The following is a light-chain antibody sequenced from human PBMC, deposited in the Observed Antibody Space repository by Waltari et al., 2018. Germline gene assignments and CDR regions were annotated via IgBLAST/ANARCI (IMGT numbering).Light chain of an antibody. Sequence: QSAPTQPASVSGSPGQSITISCIGVDSDLGSFNYVSWYRQTPGKAPEFIIYDFSSRPPGVSSRFSGSKSGNTASLTISGLQAEDEGHYYCTSYTTTRLTFGGGTKLTV. CDR1: DSDLGSFNY. V-gene: IGLV2-14*01. J-gene: IGLJ2*01. CDR3: TSYTTTRLT. CDR2: DFS.